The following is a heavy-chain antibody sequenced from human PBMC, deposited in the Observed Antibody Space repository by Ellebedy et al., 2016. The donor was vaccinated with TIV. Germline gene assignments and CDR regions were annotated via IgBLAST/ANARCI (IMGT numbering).Heavy chain of an antibody. CDR3: ARVRFGDTAVDY. J-gene: IGHJ4*03. D-gene: IGHD2-21*02. CDR2: IGTAGDT. Sequence: GESLKISCAASRFTFSSYDMHWVRQGTGQGLEWVSAIGTAGDTYYPGSVKGRFTISRENAKHSLYLQMNSLRAEDTAVYYCARVRFGDTAVDYWGQGTLVTVSS. CDR1: RFTFSSYD. V-gene: IGHV3-13*01.